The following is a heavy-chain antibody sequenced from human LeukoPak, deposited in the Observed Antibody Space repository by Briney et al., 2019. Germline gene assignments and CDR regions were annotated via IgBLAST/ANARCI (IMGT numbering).Heavy chain of an antibody. CDR3: ARVPANYYGSGSYYNDGWFDP. D-gene: IGHD3-10*01. Sequence: GASVKVSCKASGGTFSSYAISWVRQAPGQGLEWMGRIIPIFGIANYAQKFQGRVTITADKSTSTAYMELSSLRSEDTAVYYCARVPANYYGSGSYYNDGWFDPWGQGTLVTVSS. V-gene: IGHV1-69*04. CDR2: IIPIFGIA. J-gene: IGHJ5*02. CDR1: GGTFSSYA.